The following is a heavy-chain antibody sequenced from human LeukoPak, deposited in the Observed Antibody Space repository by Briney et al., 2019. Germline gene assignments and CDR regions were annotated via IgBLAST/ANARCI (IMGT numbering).Heavy chain of an antibody. J-gene: IGHJ4*02. CDR2: INSDGSIT. CDR3: ARDRGPRTGFMVREAYDY. D-gene: IGHD3-10*01. CDR1: GFTFSDYW. V-gene: IGHV3-74*01. Sequence: GGSLRLSCAASGFTFSDYWIHWVRQAPGKGLVWVSRINSDGSITNYADSVKGRFSISRDNAKNTLYLQMSSLRAEDTAVYYCARDRGPRTGFMVREAYDYWGQGALVTVSS.